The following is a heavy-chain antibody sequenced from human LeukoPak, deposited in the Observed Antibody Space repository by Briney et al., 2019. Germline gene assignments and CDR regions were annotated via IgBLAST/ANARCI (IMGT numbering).Heavy chain of an antibody. J-gene: IGHJ3*02. Sequence: PGGSLRLSCAASGFSFSSYVMSWVRQAPGKGLEWVSGIGVRGDDTYYADSVKGRFTISRDNSKNTLYLQMNSLRAEDTAVYYCAKDRVGASPHNAFDIWGPGTMVTVSS. CDR2: IGVRGDDT. D-gene: IGHD1-26*01. CDR3: AKDRVGASPHNAFDI. CDR1: GFSFSSYV. V-gene: IGHV3-23*01.